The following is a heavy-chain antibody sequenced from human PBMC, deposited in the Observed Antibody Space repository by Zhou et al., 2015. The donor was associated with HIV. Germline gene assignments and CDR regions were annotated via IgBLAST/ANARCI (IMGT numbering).Heavy chain of an antibody. D-gene: IGHD6-13*01. CDR1: GGTFSDYA. Sequence: QVHLVQSGAEVKKPGSSVKVSCKTSGGTFSDYAISWVRQAPGHGLEWMGGIIPIFGTPNFAQRFQGRATITADDSTSTVYLELSSLTSEDSAVYYCARDQVAAAAYGRYFQHWGQGHPGHRL. J-gene: IGHJ1*01. CDR2: IIPIFGTP. CDR3: ARDQVAAAAYGRYFQH. V-gene: IGHV1-69*12.